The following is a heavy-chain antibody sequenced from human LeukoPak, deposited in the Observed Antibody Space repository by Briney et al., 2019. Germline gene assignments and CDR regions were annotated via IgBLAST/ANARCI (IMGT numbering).Heavy chain of an antibody. V-gene: IGHV1-69*04. CDR2: IIPILGIA. J-gene: IGHJ4*02. Sequence: SVKVSCKASGGTFSSYAISWVRQAPGQGLEWMGRIIPILGIANYAQKFQGRVTMTEDTSTDTAYMELSSLRSEDTAVYYCATVLGYWGQGTLVTVSS. CDR1: GGTFSSYA. CDR3: ATVLGY.